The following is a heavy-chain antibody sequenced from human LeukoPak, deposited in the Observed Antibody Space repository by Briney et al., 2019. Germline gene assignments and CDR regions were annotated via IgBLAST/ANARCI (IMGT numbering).Heavy chain of an antibody. CDR2: IKSKTDGGTT. CDR3: TTDLVPGSYYQGYYFDY. CDR1: GFTFSSYS. V-gene: IGHV3-15*01. D-gene: IGHD1-26*01. J-gene: IGHJ4*02. Sequence: PGGTLRLSCAASGFTFSSYSMNWVRQAPGKGLEWVGRIKSKTDGGTTDYAAPVKGRFTISRDDSKNTLYLQMNSLKTEDTAVYYCTTDLVPGSYYQGYYFDYWGQGTLVTVSS.